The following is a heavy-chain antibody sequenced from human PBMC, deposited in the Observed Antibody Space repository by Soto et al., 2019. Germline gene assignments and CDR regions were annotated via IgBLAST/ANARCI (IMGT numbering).Heavy chain of an antibody. CDR2: IYYSGPT. V-gene: IGHV4-31*03. J-gene: IGHJ6*02. Sequence: QVQLQESGPGLVKPSQTLSLTCTVSGGSISSGGYYWYWIRQHPGKGLEWIGYIYYSGPTYYNPSLKSRVTLSVDTSKNQFSLKLCSVTAAYTAVYYCAASCVACGGFNYYGMDLWGQGTTVTVSS. CDR1: GGSISSGGYY. D-gene: IGHD2-21*01. CDR3: AASCVACGGFNYYGMDL.